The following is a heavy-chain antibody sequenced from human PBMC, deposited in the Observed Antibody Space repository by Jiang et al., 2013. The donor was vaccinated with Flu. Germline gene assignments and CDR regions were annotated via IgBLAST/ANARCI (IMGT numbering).Heavy chain of an antibody. Sequence: GAEVKKPGESLKISCKGSGYSFTSYWIGWVRQMPGKGLEWMGIIYPGDSDTRYSPSFQGQVTISADKSISTAYLQWSSLKASDTAMYYCARDIGYYDSSGYSTPWFDPWGQGTLVTVSS. CDR2: IYPGDSDT. CDR1: GYSFTSYW. J-gene: IGHJ5*02. D-gene: IGHD3-22*01. CDR3: ARDIGYYDSSGYSTPWFDP. V-gene: IGHV5-51*01.